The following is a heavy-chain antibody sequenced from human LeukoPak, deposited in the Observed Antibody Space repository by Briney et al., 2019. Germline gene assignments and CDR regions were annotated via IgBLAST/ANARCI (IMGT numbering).Heavy chain of an antibody. J-gene: IGHJ4*02. CDR1: GFTFSRYT. D-gene: IGHD1-26*01. V-gene: IGHV3-48*01. Sequence: GGSLRLSCAASGFTFSRYTMNWVRRAPGKGLEWISDISSSSTTVHYADSVKGRFTISRDNAKNSLYLQMNNLRAEVTAVYYCARDPGEWGLPYFDCWGLGTLVTVSS. CDR3: ARDPGEWGLPYFDC. CDR2: ISSSSTTV.